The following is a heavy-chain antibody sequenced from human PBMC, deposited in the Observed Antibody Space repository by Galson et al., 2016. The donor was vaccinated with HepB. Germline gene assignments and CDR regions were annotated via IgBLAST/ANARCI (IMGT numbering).Heavy chain of an antibody. V-gene: IGHV2-70*01. D-gene: IGHD6-19*01. J-gene: IGHJ4*02. CDR3: SRIRWYSSGLYYFDY. Sequence: PALVKPTQTLTLTCTFSGFSLNTSEMCVSWIRQPPGKALEWLALIDWDDEKYSSPSLKTRLTISRDTSKNHVVLTMTNMDPVDTATYYCSRIRWYSSGLYYFDYWGQGTLVTVSS. CDR1: GFSLNTSEMC. CDR2: IDWDDEK.